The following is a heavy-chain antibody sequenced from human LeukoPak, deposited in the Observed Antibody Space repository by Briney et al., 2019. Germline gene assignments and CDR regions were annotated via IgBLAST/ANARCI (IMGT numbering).Heavy chain of an antibody. V-gene: IGHV3-23*01. CDR3: AKDGAQYSSLPYWVDY. J-gene: IGHJ4*02. D-gene: IGHD6-6*01. CDR2: ISGSGGNT. Sequence: PGGSLRLSCAASGFTFSSYGMSWVRQAPGKGLEWVSGISGSGGNTYYADSVKGRFTISRDNSKNKLYLQMNSLRAEDTAVYYCAKDGAQYSSLPYWVDYWGQGTLVTVSS. CDR1: GFTFSSYG.